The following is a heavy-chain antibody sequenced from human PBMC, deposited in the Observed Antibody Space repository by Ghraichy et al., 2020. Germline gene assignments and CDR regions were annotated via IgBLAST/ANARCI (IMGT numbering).Heavy chain of an antibody. D-gene: IGHD3-22*01. CDR2: IKQDGSEK. CDR1: GFTFSSYW. J-gene: IGHJ4*02. Sequence: GGSLRLSCAASGFTFSSYWMSWVRQAPGKGLEWVANIKQDGSEKYYVDSVKGRFNISSDNAKNSLYLQMNSLRAEDTEVYYCAREGGYDSSGYLFDYWGQGNLVTVSS. CDR3: AREGGYDSSGYLFDY. V-gene: IGHV3-7*01.